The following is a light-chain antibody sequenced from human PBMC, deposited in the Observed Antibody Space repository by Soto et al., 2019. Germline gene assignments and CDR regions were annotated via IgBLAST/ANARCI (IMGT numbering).Light chain of an antibody. CDR3: QQYYSFPWT. CDR2: DAS. CDR1: QSISSW. Sequence: DIQMSQAPSTLSASVGDRVTITCRASQSISSWLAWYQQKPGKAPKLLIYDASSLESGVPSRFSGSGSGTDFTLTISCLQSEDFATYYCQQYYSFPWTCGQGTRWIS. V-gene: IGKV1-5*01. J-gene: IGKJ1*01.